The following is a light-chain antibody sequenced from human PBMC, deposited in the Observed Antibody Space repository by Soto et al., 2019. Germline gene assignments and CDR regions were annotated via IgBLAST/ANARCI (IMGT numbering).Light chain of an antibody. CDR1: QSVSSY. CDR2: DAS. Sequence: EIVLTQSPATLSLSPGERATLSSRASQSVSSYLAWYQQKPGQAPSLLIYDASNKATGIPARFGGSGSGTDFTLSISSLEPEDFAVYYCQQRSVWPPRFTFCAGTKVDIK. CDR3: QQRSVWPPRFT. J-gene: IGKJ3*01. V-gene: IGKV3-11*01.